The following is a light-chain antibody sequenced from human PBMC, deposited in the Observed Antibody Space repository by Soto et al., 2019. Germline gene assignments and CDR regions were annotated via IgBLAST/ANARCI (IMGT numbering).Light chain of an antibody. J-gene: IGKJ4*01. Sequence: EIVLMHSSGTLSLSPGERATLSCRASQSVSNNYVAWYQQKPGQAPRLLIAGASSRATGIPDRFSGSGSGTDFTLTISRLEPEDFAVYYCQQYGTSPPLTFGGGTKVDIK. V-gene: IGKV3-20*01. CDR2: GAS. CDR1: QSVSNNY. CDR3: QQYGTSPPLT.